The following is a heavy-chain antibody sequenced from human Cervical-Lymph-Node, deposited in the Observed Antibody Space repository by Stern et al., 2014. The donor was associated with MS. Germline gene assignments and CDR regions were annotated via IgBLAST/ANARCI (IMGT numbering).Heavy chain of an antibody. Sequence: VQLEESGGVLVQPGGSLKLSCAASGFTFSRYWMTWVRQAPGQGLEWVANIKEDGREQYYVDPVKGRFPMSRDNAKNSRYLQMNSLRAEDTAVYYCARRVLVAMGGYPKTLDVWGRGTTVTVS. CDR3: ARRVLVAMGGYPKTLDV. V-gene: IGHV3-7*01. J-gene: IGHJ6*02. D-gene: IGHD2-2*01. CDR1: GFTFSRYW. CDR2: IKEDGREQ.